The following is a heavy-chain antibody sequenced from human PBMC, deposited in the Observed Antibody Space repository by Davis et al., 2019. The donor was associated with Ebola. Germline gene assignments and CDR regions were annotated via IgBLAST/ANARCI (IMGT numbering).Heavy chain of an antibody. CDR2: IIPILGIA. D-gene: IGHD1-20*01. V-gene: IGHV1-69*04. CDR1: GGTFSSYT. Sequence: SVKVSCKASGGTFSSYTISWVRQAPGQGLEWMGRIIPILGIANYAQKFQGRVTITADKSTSTAYMELSSLRSEDTAVYYCARDSMITGAGLFDYWGQGTLVTVSS. CDR3: ARDSMITGAGLFDY. J-gene: IGHJ4*02.